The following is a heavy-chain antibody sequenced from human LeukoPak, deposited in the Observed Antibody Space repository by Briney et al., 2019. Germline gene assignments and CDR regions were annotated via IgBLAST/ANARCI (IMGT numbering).Heavy chain of an antibody. Sequence: PSETLSLTCTVSGDSISSNSYFWGCIRQPPGKGLECIGSVYYGGSSYYNPSLKSRVTISVDTSNNQFSLKLSSVTAADTAVYYCARIDTAMVPDYWGQGTLVTVSS. CDR1: GDSISSNSYF. CDR2: VYYGGSS. J-gene: IGHJ4*02. V-gene: IGHV4-39*07. CDR3: ARIDTAMVPDY. D-gene: IGHD5-18*01.